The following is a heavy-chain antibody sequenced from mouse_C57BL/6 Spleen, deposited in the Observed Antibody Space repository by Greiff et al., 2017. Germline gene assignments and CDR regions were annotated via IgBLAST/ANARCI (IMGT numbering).Heavy chain of an antibody. CDR3: ARKDSSGFYAMDY. CDR1: GYTFTGYW. Sequence: QVQLQQSGAELVMPGASVKLSCKASGYTFTGYWMHWVKQRPGQGLEWIGEIDPSDSYTNYNQKFKGKSTLTVDKSSSTAYMQLSSLTSEDSAVYYCARKDSSGFYAMDYWGQGTSVTVSS. J-gene: IGHJ4*01. CDR2: IDPSDSYT. D-gene: IGHD3-2*02. V-gene: IGHV1-69*01.